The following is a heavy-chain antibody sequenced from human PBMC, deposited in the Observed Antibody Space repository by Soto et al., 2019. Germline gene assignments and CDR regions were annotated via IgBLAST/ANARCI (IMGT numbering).Heavy chain of an antibody. J-gene: IGHJ6*02. CDR2: TYYRSKWYN. CDR3: ARDKDSGYYHGYPHRGENYYGMDV. V-gene: IGHV6-1*01. CDR1: GDSVSSNSAA. Sequence: PSQTLSLTCAISGDSVSSNSAAWNWIRQSPSRGLEWLGRTYYRSKWYNDYAVSLKSRITINPDTSKNQFSLQLYSVTPEDTAVYYCARDKDSGYYHGYPHRGENYYGMDVWGQGTTVTVSS. D-gene: IGHD5-18*01.